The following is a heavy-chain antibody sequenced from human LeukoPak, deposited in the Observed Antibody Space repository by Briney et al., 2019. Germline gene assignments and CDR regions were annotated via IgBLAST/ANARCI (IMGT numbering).Heavy chain of an antibody. CDR1: GGSISSYY. Sequence: PSETLSLTCTVSGGSISSYYWSWIRQPPGKGLEWIGYIYYSGSTNYNPSLKSRVTISVDTSKTQFSLKLSSVTAADTAVYYCARLGRPWDYDSSGYYPNDAFDIWGQGTMVTVSS. V-gene: IGHV4-59*01. CDR2: IYYSGST. CDR3: ARLGRPWDYDSSGYYPNDAFDI. D-gene: IGHD3-22*01. J-gene: IGHJ3*02.